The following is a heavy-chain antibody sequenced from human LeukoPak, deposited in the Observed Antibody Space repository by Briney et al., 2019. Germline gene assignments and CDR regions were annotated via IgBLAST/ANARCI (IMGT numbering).Heavy chain of an antibody. CDR1: GFTFSAYG. CDR3: ARGSFYYDTRGSDFDH. J-gene: IGHJ4*02. D-gene: IGHD3-22*01. Sequence: GGSLRLSCAASGFTFSAYGMNWVRQAPGKALEWVAVIWHDGTNKSYADSVKGRFTISRDNSQNTLYLQMNSLRAEDTAVYYCARGSFYYDTRGSDFDHWGQGILVTVSS. CDR2: IWHDGTNK. V-gene: IGHV3-33*08.